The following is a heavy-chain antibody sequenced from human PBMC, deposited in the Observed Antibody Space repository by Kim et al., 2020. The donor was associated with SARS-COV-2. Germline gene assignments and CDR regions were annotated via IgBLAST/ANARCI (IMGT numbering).Heavy chain of an antibody. J-gene: IGHJ3*02. Sequence: TYYADSVKGRFTISRDNSKNTLYLQMNSLSAEDTAVYYCAKDTTLVAFDIWGQWTIVTVSS. D-gene: IGHD1-1*01. CDR3: AKDTTLVAFDI. CDR2: T. V-gene: IGHV3-23*01.